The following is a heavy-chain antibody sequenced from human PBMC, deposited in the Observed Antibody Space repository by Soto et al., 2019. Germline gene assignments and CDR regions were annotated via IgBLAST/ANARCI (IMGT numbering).Heavy chain of an antibody. Sequence: GGSLTLSCEASGFTFSRYAMSWIRHAPGKGLEWVSALSGSGGSTYYADSVKGRFTISRDNSKNTLYLQMNSLRAEDTAVYYCAKDRYCSGGSCYIHNWFDPWVQGTLVTVSS. CDR3: AKDRYCSGGSCYIHNWFDP. CDR2: LSGSGGST. CDR1: GFTFSRYA. J-gene: IGHJ5*02. V-gene: IGHV3-23*01. D-gene: IGHD2-15*01.